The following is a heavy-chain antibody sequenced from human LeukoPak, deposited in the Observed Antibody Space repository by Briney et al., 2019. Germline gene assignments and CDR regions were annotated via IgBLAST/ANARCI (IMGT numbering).Heavy chain of an antibody. CDR3: ASVGDSSSWCLNY. CDR1: AFTVSSNY. D-gene: IGHD6-13*01. J-gene: IGHJ4*02. V-gene: IGHV3-66*02. Sequence: PGGSLRLSCAASAFTVSSNYMSWVRQAPGKGLEWVSVIYSGGSTYYADSVKGRFTISRDNSKNTLYLQMNSLRAEDTAVYYCASVGDSSSWCLNYWGQGTLVTVSS. CDR2: IYSGGST.